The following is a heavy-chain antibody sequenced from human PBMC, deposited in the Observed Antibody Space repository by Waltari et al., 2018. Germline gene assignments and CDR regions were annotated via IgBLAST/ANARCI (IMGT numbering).Heavy chain of an antibody. V-gene: IGHV4-38-2*02. CDR3: AREIVGAQTQLYYFDY. CDR2: IYHSGST. J-gene: IGHJ4*02. D-gene: IGHD1-26*01. CDR1: GYSISSGYY. Sequence: QVQLQESGPGLVKPSETLSLTCTVSGYSISSGYYWGWIRPPPGKGLEWIGSIYHSGSTYYNPSLKSRVTISVDTSKNQFSLKLSSVTAADTAVYYCAREIVGAQTQLYYFDYWGQGTLVTVSS.